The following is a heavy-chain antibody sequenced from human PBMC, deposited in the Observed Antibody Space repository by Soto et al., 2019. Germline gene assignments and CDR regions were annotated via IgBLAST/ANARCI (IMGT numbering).Heavy chain of an antibody. D-gene: IGHD4-17*01. CDR2: IYNNGDT. CDR1: GASLGGDGYS. V-gene: IGHV4-31*11. CDR3: ARGDSTVSSVFDY. J-gene: IGHJ4*02. Sequence: SETLSLTCAVSGASLGGDGYSWSWIRQEPGKGLEWIGYIYNNGDTSYNPSLKSRVTISADTSKTQFSLKLSSVTAADTAVYYCARGDSTVSSVFDYWGQGMLVTVSS.